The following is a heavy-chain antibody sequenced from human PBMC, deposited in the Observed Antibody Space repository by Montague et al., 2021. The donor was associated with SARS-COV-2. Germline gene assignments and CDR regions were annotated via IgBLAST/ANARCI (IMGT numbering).Heavy chain of an antibody. CDR1: GDSVSSVSAS. D-gene: IGHD1-1*01. V-gene: IGHV6-1*01. CDR2: SYYMSKSNN. Sequence: CAISGDSVSSVSASRNWVKQSPEIHSQRLVRSYYMSKSNNDYSVSVRDRVTINPDTSKNQFSLHLNCVTPEDTAIYYCTSGREGNYNVMDVWGQGTTVTVSS. J-gene: IGHJ6*02. CDR3: TSGREGNYNVMDV.